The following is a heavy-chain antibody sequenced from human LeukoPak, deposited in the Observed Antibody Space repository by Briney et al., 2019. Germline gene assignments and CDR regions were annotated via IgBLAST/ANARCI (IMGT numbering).Heavy chain of an antibody. CDR1: GYTFTSYG. CDR2: ISAYNGNT. CDR3: AREYDYGDYGRTFDI. V-gene: IGHV1-18*01. D-gene: IGHD4-17*01. Sequence: ASVKVSCKASGYTFTSYGISWARQAPGQGLEWMGWISAYNGNTNYAQKLQGRVTMTTDTSTSTAYMELRSLRSDDTAVYYCAREYDYGDYGRTFDIWGQGTMVTVSS. J-gene: IGHJ3*02.